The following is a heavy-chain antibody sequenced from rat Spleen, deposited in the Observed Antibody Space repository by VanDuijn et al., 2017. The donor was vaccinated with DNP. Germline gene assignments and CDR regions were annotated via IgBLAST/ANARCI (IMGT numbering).Heavy chain of an antibody. Sequence: EVQLVESGGGLVQPGRSLKLSCAASGFTFSNYGMAWVRQAPTKGLEWVASISTGGGNTYYRDSVKGRFTISRDNAKNTQYLQMDSLRSEDTATYYCTRDNYSSYMPYYYAMDAWGQGTSVTVSS. V-gene: IGHV5S13*01. J-gene: IGHJ4*01. CDR3: TRDNYSSYMPYYYAMDA. CDR1: GFTFSNYG. CDR2: ISTGGGNT. D-gene: IGHD1-2*01.